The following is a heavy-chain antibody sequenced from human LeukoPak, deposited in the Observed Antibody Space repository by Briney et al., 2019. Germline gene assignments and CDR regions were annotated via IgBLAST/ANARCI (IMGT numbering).Heavy chain of an antibody. V-gene: IGHV1-2*02. CDR3: ARDGYYYDSSGYNYGFDY. J-gene: IGHJ4*02. D-gene: IGHD3-22*01. Sequence: GASVKVSCKASGYTFTGYYTHWVRQAPGQGLEWMGYINPNSGDTNYAQKFQGRVTMTRDTSISTAYMELSRLRSDDTAMYYCARDGYYYDSSGYNYGFDYWGQGTLVSVSS. CDR2: INPNSGDT. CDR1: GYTFTGYY.